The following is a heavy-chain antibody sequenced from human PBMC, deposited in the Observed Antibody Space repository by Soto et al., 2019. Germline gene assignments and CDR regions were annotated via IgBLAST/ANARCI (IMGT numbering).Heavy chain of an antibody. V-gene: IGHV3-30*18. CDR2: MSSDVRNK. CDR3: AKYPVSDNGVFDI. J-gene: IGHJ3*02. Sequence: PGGSLRLSCAASGFTFRGSAMSWVGQSAGKGLERVAVMSSDVRNKDYVDAVAGRFTISRDNSKNTMYLQMNSLRAEDTAVYYCAKYPVSDNGVFDIRGQGTKLTVSS. D-gene: IGHD1-1*01. CDR1: GFTFRGSA.